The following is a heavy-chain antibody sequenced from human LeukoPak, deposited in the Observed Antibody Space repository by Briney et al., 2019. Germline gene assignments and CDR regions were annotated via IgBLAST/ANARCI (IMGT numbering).Heavy chain of an antibody. CDR3: ARVGLPHHYYYMDV. J-gene: IGHJ6*03. Sequence: ASVKVSCKASGYIFTSYFMNWVRQAPGQGLEWMGWVNTNTGNTTYVQGFTGRFVFSLDTSVSTAYLQISSLKAEDTAVYYCARVGLPHHYYYMDVWGKGTTVTVSS. CDR1: GYIFTSYF. CDR2: VNTNTGNT. D-gene: IGHD3/OR15-3a*01. V-gene: IGHV7-4-1*02.